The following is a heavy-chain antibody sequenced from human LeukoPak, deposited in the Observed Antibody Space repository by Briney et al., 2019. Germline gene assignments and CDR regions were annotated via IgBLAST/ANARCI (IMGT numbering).Heavy chain of an antibody. CDR1: GGSFSGYY. CDR2: INHSGST. CDR3: ARGGKYYDSSGYLRY. Sequence: PSETLSLTCAVYGGSFSGYYWSWIRQPPGKGLEWIGEINHSGSTNYNPSLKSRVTISVDTSKNQFSLKLSSVTAADTAVYYCARGGKYYDSSGYLRYWGQGTLVTVSS. D-gene: IGHD3-22*01. V-gene: IGHV4-34*01. J-gene: IGHJ4*02.